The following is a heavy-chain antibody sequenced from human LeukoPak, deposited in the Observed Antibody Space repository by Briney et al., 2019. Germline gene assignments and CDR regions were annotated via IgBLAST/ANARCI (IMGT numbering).Heavy chain of an antibody. CDR3: ARRALMRTAVTRRGSDFYYGMDA. J-gene: IGHJ6*02. V-gene: IGHV4-59*08. D-gene: IGHD4-11*01. CDR1: GVSISDYY. Sequence: PSETLSLTCTAFGVSISDYYWSWIRQPPGKGLELIGYISYSGSTNYNPFLKSRVTISLDAPKNQFSLKLSSLTAADTAVYYCARRALMRTAVTRRGSDFYYGMDAWGQGTTVTVSS. CDR2: ISYSGST.